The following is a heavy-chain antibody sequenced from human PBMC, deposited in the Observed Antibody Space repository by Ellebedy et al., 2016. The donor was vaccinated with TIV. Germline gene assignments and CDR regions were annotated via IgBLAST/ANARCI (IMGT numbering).Heavy chain of an antibody. CDR3: ARGRFLWGGRFDP. J-gene: IGHJ5*02. Sequence: SETLSLTXTVSGGSISSSSYYWGWIRQPPGKGLEWIGSIYYSGSTYYNPSLKSRVTISVDTSKNQFSLKLSSVTAADTAVYYCARGRFLWGGRFDPWGQGTLVTVSS. V-gene: IGHV4-39*01. CDR2: IYYSGST. CDR1: GGSISSSSYY. D-gene: IGHD3-3*01.